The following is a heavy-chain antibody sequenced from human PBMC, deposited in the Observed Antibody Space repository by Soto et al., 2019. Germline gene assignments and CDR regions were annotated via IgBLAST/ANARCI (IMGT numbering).Heavy chain of an antibody. CDR3: ATHEWIQMWFVKEY. V-gene: IGHV4-39*01. CDR1: VDSIGSITNY. J-gene: IGHJ4*02. Sequence: PSETLSLTCSVSVDSIGSITNYWGWIRQPPGKGLEWIGTIYHSGNTYYNPTLKSRVAISVDMSKNQFSLRLNSVTAADTAVYYCATHEWIQMWFVKEYWGQGALVTVSS. D-gene: IGHD5-18*01. CDR2: IYHSGNT.